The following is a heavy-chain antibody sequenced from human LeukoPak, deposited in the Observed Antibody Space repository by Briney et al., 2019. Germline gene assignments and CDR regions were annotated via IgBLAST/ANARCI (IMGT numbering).Heavy chain of an antibody. D-gene: IGHD2-21*02. CDR1: GGTFNTSP. CDR2: IIPLLRTT. V-gene: IGHV1-69*16. CDR3: ARGGRTAGDYFDS. Sequence: SVKVSCKASGGTFNTSPITWVRQAPGQGLEWMGGIIPLLRTTKNAQKFQGRITITTDESTETAYMELSSLKSDDTAVYYCARGGRTAGDYFDSWAREPWSPSPQ. J-gene: IGHJ4*02.